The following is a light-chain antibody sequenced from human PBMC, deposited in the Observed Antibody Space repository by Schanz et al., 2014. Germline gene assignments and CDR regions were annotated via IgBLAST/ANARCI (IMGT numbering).Light chain of an antibody. CDR1: SRDVGAYSY. J-gene: IGLJ2*01. CDR2: DVT. CDR3: SSYAGSNIVV. V-gene: IGLV2-14*03. Sequence: QSALTQPASVSGSPGQSITISCTGTSRDVGAYSYVSWYQLHPGKAPKLMIYDVTNRPSGVSDRFSGSKSGNTASLTVSGLQAEDEADYYCSSYAGSNIVVFGGGTKLTVL.